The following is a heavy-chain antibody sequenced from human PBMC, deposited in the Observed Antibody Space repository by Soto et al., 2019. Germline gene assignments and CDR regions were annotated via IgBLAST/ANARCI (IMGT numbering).Heavy chain of an antibody. V-gene: IGHV1-69*01. CDR2: IIPIFGTA. D-gene: IGHD2-15*01. CDR3: ARDYECSGGSCYENWFDP. CDR1: GGTFSSYA. Sequence: QVQLVQSGAEVKKPGSSVKVSCKASGGTFSSYAISWVRQAPGQGLEWMGGIIPIFGTANYAQKLQGRVTITADESTSTAYMELSSLRSEDTAVYYCARDYECSGGSCYENWFDPWGQGTLVTVSS. J-gene: IGHJ5*02.